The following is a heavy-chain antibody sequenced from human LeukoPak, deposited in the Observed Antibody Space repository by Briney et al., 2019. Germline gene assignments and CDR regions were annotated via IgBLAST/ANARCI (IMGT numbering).Heavy chain of an antibody. CDR2: ISGSGGST. CDR3: ATAGYGDYASYYYYGMDV. D-gene: IGHD4-17*01. J-gene: IGHJ6*02. Sequence: GGSLRLSCAASGFTFSSYAMSWVRQAPGKGLEWVSAISGSGGSTYYADSVKGRFTISRDNSKNTLYLQMNSLRAEDTAVYYCATAGYGDYASYYYYGMDVWGQGTTVTVSS. V-gene: IGHV3-23*01. CDR1: GFTFSSYA.